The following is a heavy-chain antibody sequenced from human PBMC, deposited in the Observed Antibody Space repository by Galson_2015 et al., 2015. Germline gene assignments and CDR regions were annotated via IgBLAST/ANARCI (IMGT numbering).Heavy chain of an antibody. CDR3: AFYSSSSREYYYYYGMDV. V-gene: IGHV3-21*01. Sequence: SLRLSCAASGFTFSSYSMNWVRQAPGKGLEWVSSISSSSSYIYYADSVKGRFTISRDNAKNSLYLQMNSLRAEDTAVYYCAFYSSSSREYYYYYGMDVWGQGPTVTVSS. CDR1: GFTFSSYS. J-gene: IGHJ6*02. D-gene: IGHD6-6*01. CDR2: ISSSSSYI.